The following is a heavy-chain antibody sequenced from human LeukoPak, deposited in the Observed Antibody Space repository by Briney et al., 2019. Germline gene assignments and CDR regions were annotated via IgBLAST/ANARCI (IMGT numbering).Heavy chain of an antibody. CDR3: ARGADGSGSYYLYYFDY. CDR2: ISSSSGLI. CDR1: GFTFSSYS. J-gene: IGHJ4*02. D-gene: IGHD3-10*01. V-gene: IGHV3-48*01. Sequence: GGSLRLSCAASGFTFSSYSMNWVRQAPGKGLEWVSYISSSSGLIYYADSVKGRFTISRDNAKNSLYLQMNSLRAEDTAVYYCARGADGSGSYYLYYFDYWGQGTLVIVSS.